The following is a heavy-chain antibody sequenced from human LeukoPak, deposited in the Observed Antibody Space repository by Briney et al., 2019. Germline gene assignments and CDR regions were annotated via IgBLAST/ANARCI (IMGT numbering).Heavy chain of an antibody. D-gene: IGHD4-23*01. J-gene: IGHJ5*02. CDR2: IYYSGST. CDR1: GGSISSGGYY. CDR3: ATSYDGKTAPYDL. V-gene: IGHV4-31*03. Sequence: SQTLSLTCTVSGGSISSGGYYWSWIRQHPGKGLEWIGYIYYSGSTYYNPSLKSRVTISVDTSKNQFSLKLSSVTAADTAVYYCATSYDGKTAPYDLWGHGTLVTVSS.